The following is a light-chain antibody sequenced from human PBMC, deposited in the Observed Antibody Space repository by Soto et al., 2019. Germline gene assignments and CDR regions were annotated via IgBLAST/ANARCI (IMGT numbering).Light chain of an antibody. V-gene: IGKV3-20*01. CDR3: QHYKSFSLT. J-gene: IGKJ4*01. CDR1: QSVRSNF. Sequence: EIVLTHSPGTLSLSPCERATLSFSASQSVRSNFLAWYQQKPGQAPRLLISGASSRATGIPDRFSGSGSGTDFTLTISSLQPDDFAAYFCQHYKSFSLTFGGGTKVDIK. CDR2: GAS.